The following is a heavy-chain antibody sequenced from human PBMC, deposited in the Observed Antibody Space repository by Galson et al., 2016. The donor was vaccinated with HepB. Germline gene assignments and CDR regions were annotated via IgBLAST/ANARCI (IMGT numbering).Heavy chain of an antibody. Sequence: SLRLSCAASGFLFSSYAMHWVRQAPGKGLEWVALISFNGSMKYYADSVRGPFTVSRDNSKNTVYLDLNSLRPEDTAVYYCATNGWQRAGSLAHWGRGTLVTVSS. D-gene: IGHD5-12*01. J-gene: IGHJ4*02. CDR2: ISFNGSMK. V-gene: IGHV3-30*03. CDR1: GFLFSSYA. CDR3: ATNGWQRAGSLAH.